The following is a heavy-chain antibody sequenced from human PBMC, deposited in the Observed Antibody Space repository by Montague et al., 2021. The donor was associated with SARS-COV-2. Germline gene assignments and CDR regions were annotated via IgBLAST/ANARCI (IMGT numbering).Heavy chain of an antibody. Sequence: SETLSLTCTVSGGSISSSSYYWGWIRQPPGKGLEWIGSIYYRGSTYYNPSLESRATISVDTSKNQFSLMLSSVTAADTAVYYCARVGRQQLVRLSGMDVWGQGTTVTVSS. CDR2: IYYRGST. CDR3: ARVGRQQLVRLSGMDV. CDR1: GGSISSSSYY. V-gene: IGHV4-39*07. D-gene: IGHD6-13*01. J-gene: IGHJ6*02.